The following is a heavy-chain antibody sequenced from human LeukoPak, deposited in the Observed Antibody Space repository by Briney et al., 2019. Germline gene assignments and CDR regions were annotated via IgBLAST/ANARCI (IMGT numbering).Heavy chain of an antibody. CDR1: GYTFTSYY. V-gene: IGHV1-46*01. Sequence: ASVKVSCKASGYTFTSYYMHWVRQAPGQGLEWMGIINPSGGSTSYAQKSQGRVTMTRDTSTSTVYMELSSLRSEDTAVYYCARDSVTIFGVVLDDYDYWGQGTLVTVSS. CDR3: ARDSVTIFGVVLDDYDY. CDR2: INPSGGST. J-gene: IGHJ4*02. D-gene: IGHD3-3*01.